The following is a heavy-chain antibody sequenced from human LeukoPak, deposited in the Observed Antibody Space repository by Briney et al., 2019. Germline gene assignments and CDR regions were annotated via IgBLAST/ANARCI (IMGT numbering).Heavy chain of an antibody. V-gene: IGHV3-23*01. J-gene: IGHJ4*02. Sequence: GGSLRLSCAASGFTFKNYAMNWVRQAPGKGLEWVSALSGSANSKYYADSVRGRFTISRDNSKNTLYLQMNSLRVEDTAVYYCAKVPDSSGWYYFDYWGQGTLVTVSS. CDR3: AKVPDSSGWYYFDY. CDR2: LSGSANSK. CDR1: GFTFKNYA. D-gene: IGHD6-19*01.